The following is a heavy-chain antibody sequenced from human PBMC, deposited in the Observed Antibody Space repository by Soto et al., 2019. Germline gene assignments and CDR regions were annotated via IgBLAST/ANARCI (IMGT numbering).Heavy chain of an antibody. CDR2: IIPIFGTA. J-gene: IGHJ6*02. D-gene: IGHD3-10*01. CDR1: GGTFSSYA. CDR3: ARGTFGEYYYYYGMDV. V-gene: IGHV1-69*06. Sequence: QVQLVQSGAEVKKPGSSVKVSCKASGGTFSSYAISWVRQAPGQGLEWMGGIIPIFGTANYAQKFQGRVTITADKSTSIAYMELSRPRSEDTAVYYCARGTFGEYYYYYGMDVWGQGTTVTVSS.